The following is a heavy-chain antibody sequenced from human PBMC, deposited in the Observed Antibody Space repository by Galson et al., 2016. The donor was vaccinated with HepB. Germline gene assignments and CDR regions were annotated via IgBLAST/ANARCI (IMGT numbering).Heavy chain of an antibody. Sequence: SLRLSCAASGFTFSDYAMHWVRQAPGKGPEWVAVISYDGSHKYYRDSVKGRFIISRDNSKNTLSLQMNSLRAEDTAVYYCAKVGPHYDILTGYFDYWGQGTLVTVSS. D-gene: IGHD3-9*01. CDR1: GFTFSDYA. V-gene: IGHV3-30*18. J-gene: IGHJ4*02. CDR3: AKVGPHYDILTGYFDY. CDR2: ISYDGSHK.